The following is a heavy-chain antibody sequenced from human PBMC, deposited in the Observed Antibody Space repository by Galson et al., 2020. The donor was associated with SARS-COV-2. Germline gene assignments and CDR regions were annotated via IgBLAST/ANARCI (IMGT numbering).Heavy chain of an antibody. CDR1: GGSISTTSYF. CDR2: IYYSGTT. D-gene: IGHD4-17*01. J-gene: IGHJ2*01. CDR3: ARRGGTVTTQHGEL. Sequence: SETLSLTCTVSGGSISTTSYFWGWIRQPPGKGLAWIGTIYYSGTTYYNPSLRGRVTISVDTSRNQFSLKLNTVTAAETAVSSCARRGGTVTTQHGELWGLGTLVTPPS. V-gene: IGHV4-39*01.